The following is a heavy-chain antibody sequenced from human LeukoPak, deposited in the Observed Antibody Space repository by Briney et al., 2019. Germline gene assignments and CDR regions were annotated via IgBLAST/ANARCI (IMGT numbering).Heavy chain of an antibody. V-gene: IGHV1-2*02. D-gene: IGHD6-19*01. CDR3: ARRYSSGWYDAFDI. CDR1: GYTFTVYY. J-gene: IGHJ3*02. CDR2: INPNSGDT. Sequence: TSVKVSCKASGYTFTVYYMHWVRQAPGQGLEWMGWINPNSGDTKYAQKFQGRVTMTRDTSISTAYMELSRLRSDDTAVYYCARRYSSGWYDAFDIWGQGTMVTVSS.